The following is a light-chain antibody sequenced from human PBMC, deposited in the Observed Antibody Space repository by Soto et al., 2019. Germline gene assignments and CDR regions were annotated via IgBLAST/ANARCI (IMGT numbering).Light chain of an antibody. Sequence: DIQLTQSPSFLSASVGDRVTITCRASQGISSYLAWYQQKPGEAPKLLIYSTSTLQSGVPSRFSGSGSGTEFTLTISSLQSEDFATYYCQQLSSYPITFGQGTRLEIK. J-gene: IGKJ5*01. CDR2: STS. V-gene: IGKV1-9*01. CDR3: QQLSSYPIT. CDR1: QGISSY.